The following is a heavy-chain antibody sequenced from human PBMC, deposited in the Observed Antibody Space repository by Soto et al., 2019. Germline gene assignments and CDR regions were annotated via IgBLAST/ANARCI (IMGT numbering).Heavy chain of an antibody. CDR2: FDPEDGET. D-gene: IGHD5-18*01. Sequence: AAVKVSCKVSGYTLTELSMHWVRQAPGKGLEWMGGFDPEDGETIYAQKFQGRVTMTEDTSTDTAYMELSSLRSEDTAVYYCATRRGYSFFYYFDYWGQGTLVTVSS. V-gene: IGHV1-24*01. J-gene: IGHJ4*02. CDR1: GYTLTELS. CDR3: ATRRGYSFFYYFDY.